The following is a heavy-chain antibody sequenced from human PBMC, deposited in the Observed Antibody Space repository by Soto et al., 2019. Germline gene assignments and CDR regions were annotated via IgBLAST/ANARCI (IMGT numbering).Heavy chain of an antibody. V-gene: IGHV3-33*03. CDR2: IWYDGSNK. CDR3: AAATTWNFHFPY. Sequence: QEQLVESGGGVVQPGTSLRLSCAASGFTIITHGMHWVRQAPGKGLEWLANIWYDGSNKFYAESVKGRFSISKDNSKNTLYLQMSSLRSEDTAVYYCAAATTWNFHFPYWGQGTQVTVSS. J-gene: IGHJ4*02. D-gene: IGHD1-7*01. CDR1: GFTIITHG.